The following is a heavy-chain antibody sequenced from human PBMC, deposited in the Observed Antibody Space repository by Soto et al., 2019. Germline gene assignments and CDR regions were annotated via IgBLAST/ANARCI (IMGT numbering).Heavy chain of an antibody. CDR2: TYYRSRWYN. J-gene: IGHJ6*03. D-gene: IGHD3-10*01. CDR1: GDSASSNSAA. Sequence: PSQTLSLTCAISGDSASSNSAAWNWIRLSPSRGLEWLARTYYRSRWYNDYAVSERSRITVNPDTSKNQYSLQLTSVTPEDTALYYCARETYYYGSGSYYYYMDVWGKGTTVTVSS. CDR3: ARETYYYGSGSYYYYMDV. V-gene: IGHV6-1*01.